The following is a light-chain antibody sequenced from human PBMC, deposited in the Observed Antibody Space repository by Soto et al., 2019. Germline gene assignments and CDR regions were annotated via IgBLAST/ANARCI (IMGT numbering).Light chain of an antibody. CDR3: NSYAGSNTYV. CDR2: EVN. CDR1: SSDVGGYNF. J-gene: IGLJ1*01. Sequence: QSVLTQPPSASGSPGQSVTISCTGTSSDVGGYNFVSWYQHHPGKAPKLIIYEVNKRPSGVPNRFSGSKSGNTASLTVSGLQAVDEADYYCNSYAGSNTYVFGTGTKLTVL. V-gene: IGLV2-8*01.